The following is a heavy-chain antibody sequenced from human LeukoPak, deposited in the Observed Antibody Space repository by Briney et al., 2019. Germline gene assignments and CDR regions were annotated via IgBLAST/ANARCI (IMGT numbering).Heavy chain of an antibody. V-gene: IGHV1-18*01. CDR1: GYTFTSYG. CDR2: ISAYNGNT. D-gene: IGHD2-21*02. J-gene: IGHJ3*02. CDR3: ARDWRHIVVVTAILGAFDI. Sequence: GASVTVSCKASGYTFTSYGISWVRQAPGQGLEWMGWISAYNGNTNYAQKLQGRVTMTTDTSTSTAYMELRSLRSDDTAVYYCARDWRHIVVVTAILGAFDIWGQGTMVTVSS.